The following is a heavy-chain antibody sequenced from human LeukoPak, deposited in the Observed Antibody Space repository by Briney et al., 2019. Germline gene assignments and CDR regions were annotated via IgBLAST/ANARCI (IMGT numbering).Heavy chain of an antibody. CDR3: ARGRLNVLLWFGENDAFDI. J-gene: IGHJ3*02. CDR2: IYTSGST. Sequence: NPSETLSLTCTVSGGSISSYYWSWIRQPAGKGLEWIGRIYTSGSTNYNPSLKSRVTMSVDTSKNQFSLKLSSVTAADTAVYYCARGRLNVLLWFGENDAFDIWGQGTMVTVSS. V-gene: IGHV4-4*07. CDR1: GGSISSYY. D-gene: IGHD3-10*01.